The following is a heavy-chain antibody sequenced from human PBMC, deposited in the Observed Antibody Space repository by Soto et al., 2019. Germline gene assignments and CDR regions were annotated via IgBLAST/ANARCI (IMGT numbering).Heavy chain of an antibody. CDR3: AGALRRRYCSGGSCYFLYFDY. Sequence: GGSLRLSCAASGFTFSSYAMSWVRQAPGKGLEWVSAISGSGGSTYYADSAKGRFTISRDNSKNTLYLQMNSLRAEDTAVYYCAGALRRRYCSGGSCYFLYFDYWGQGTLVTVSS. J-gene: IGHJ4*02. CDR1: GFTFSSYA. D-gene: IGHD2-15*01. V-gene: IGHV3-23*01. CDR2: ISGSGGST.